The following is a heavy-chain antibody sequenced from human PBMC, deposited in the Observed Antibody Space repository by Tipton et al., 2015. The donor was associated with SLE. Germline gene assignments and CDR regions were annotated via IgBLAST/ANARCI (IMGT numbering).Heavy chain of an antibody. J-gene: IGHJ4*02. V-gene: IGHV4-38-2*02. CDR3: ARLSTDYADRSGYGYFDH. CDR1: AISVDSGHF. D-gene: IGHD3-22*01. CDR2: VYQSGQTVTT. Sequence: TLSLTCNVSAISVDSGHFWGWVRQPPGKGLEWIATVYQSGQTVTTYYTPSLKSRVTISLDTSKNLVSLTLKSVTATDTAVYYCARLSTDYADRSGYGYFDHWGQRTLVTVSS.